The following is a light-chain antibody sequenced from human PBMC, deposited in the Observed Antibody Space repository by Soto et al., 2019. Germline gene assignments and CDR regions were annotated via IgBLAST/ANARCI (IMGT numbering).Light chain of an antibody. Sequence: DIQMTQSPSTLAASVGDTVTMTCRSSSKWLAWYQKKPGKAPKLLIYDVSNLERGVPPRFSGSTSGAESTLTISGLQPDDLGTYYCQHTTDFTFGRGTKVELK. V-gene: IGKV1-5*01. CDR2: DVS. CDR3: QHTTDFT. J-gene: IGKJ2*01. CDR1: SSSKW.